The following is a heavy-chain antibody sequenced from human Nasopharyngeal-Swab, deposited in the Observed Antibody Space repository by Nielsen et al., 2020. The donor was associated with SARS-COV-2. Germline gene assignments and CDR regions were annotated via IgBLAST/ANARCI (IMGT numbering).Heavy chain of an antibody. CDR1: GFTFDKYE. D-gene: IGHD6-19*01. CDR2: ISTSGTTI. V-gene: IGHV3-48*03. Sequence: GESLKISCAASGFTFDKYEMNWVRQAPRKGLEWVAYISTSGTTIHYADSVRGRFTVSRDDAKKSLHLQMNSLRVDDTAVYYCARASRGWSWGQGTLVTVSS. CDR3: ARASRGWS. J-gene: IGHJ5*02.